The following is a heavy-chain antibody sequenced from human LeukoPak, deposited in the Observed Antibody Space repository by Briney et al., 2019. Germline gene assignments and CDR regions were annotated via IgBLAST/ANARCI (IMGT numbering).Heavy chain of an antibody. Sequence: GGSLRLSCAASGFIFSSCDMHWVRQAPGKGLEWVTFIRYDGTNKYCADSVKGRFTISRDNSKNTLYLQMNSLRAEDTAVYYCAKDCLSGGSCYADYWGQGTQVTVSS. V-gene: IGHV3-30*02. CDR2: IRYDGTNK. D-gene: IGHD2-15*01. J-gene: IGHJ4*02. CDR3: AKDCLSGGSCYADY. CDR1: GFIFSSCD.